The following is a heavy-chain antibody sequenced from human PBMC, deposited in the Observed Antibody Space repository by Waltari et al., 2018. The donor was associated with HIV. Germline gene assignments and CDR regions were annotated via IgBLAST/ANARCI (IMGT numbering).Heavy chain of an antibody. D-gene: IGHD3-10*01. V-gene: IGHV3-30*02. CDR1: GFNFSGYG. Sequence: QVQLVESGGGVVQPGGSLRLSCVASGFNFSGYGMHWVRPGPGKGLEWVTFIRYDGSSESYLRSVKGRFTISRDNSKNIVYLQMNSLRPEDTAIYYCSKDLLTNIRGGAFDPWGQGTLVTVSS. CDR2: IRYDGSSE. J-gene: IGHJ5*02. CDR3: SKDLLTNIRGGAFDP.